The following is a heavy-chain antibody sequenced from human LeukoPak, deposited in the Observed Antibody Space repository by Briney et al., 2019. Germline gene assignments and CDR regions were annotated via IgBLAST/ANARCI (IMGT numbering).Heavy chain of an antibody. Sequence: GRSLRLSCAASGFTFSSYAMHWVRQAPGKGLEWVAVISYGGSNKYYADSVKGRFTISRDNSKNTLYLQMNSLRAEDTAVYYCARGVVVAATRLGDYWGQGTLVTVSS. CDR1: GFTFSSYA. J-gene: IGHJ4*02. D-gene: IGHD2-15*01. V-gene: IGHV3-30*04. CDR2: ISYGGSNK. CDR3: ARGVVVAATRLGDY.